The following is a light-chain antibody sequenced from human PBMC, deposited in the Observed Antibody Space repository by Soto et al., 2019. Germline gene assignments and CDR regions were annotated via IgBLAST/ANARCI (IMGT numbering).Light chain of an antibody. J-gene: IGKJ2*01. CDR2: RAS. V-gene: IGKV1-5*03. CDR3: QQYTTYSYT. CDR1: QSISTS. Sequence: DIQMTQSPSTLSESVGDRVTITCRASQSISTSLAWYQQKPGKAPKLLIYRASTLESGAPSRFTGSGSGTEFTLTISSLQPDDFATYYCQQYTTYSYTFGQGTKLEIK.